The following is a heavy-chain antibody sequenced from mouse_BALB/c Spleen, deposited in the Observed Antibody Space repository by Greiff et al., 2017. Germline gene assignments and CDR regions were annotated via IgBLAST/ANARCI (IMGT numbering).Heavy chain of an antibody. CDR3: ARLHLYAMDY. CDR1: GFTFSSYG. J-gene: IGHJ4*01. CDR2: ISSGGSYT. V-gene: IGHV5-6*01. Sequence: EVKLVESGGDLVKPGGSQKLSCAASGFTFSSYGMSWVRQTPDKRLEWVATISSGGSYTYYPDSVKGRFTISRDNAKNTLYLQMSSLKSEDTAMYYCARLHLYAMDYWGQGTSVTVSS.